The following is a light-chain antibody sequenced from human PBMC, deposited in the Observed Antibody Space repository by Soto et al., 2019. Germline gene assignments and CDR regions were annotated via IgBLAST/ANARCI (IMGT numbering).Light chain of an antibody. Sequence: DIQMTQSPSSLSASVENRVIITCRASQSISNHLNCYQQKPGKAPKLLIYAASSLQSWVPSRFTGSGSGTDFTLTISSLQPEDFATYYCQQSYTSWWTFGQGTKVDIK. CDR3: QQSYTSWWT. CDR1: QSISNH. CDR2: AAS. J-gene: IGKJ1*01. V-gene: IGKV1-39*01.